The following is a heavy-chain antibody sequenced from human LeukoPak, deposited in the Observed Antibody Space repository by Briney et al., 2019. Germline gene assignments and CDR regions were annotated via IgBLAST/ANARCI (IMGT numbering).Heavy chain of an antibody. D-gene: IGHD2-15*01. V-gene: IGHV1-69*04. J-gene: IGHJ6*02. CDR2: IIPILGIA. Sequence: GASVKVSCKASGGTFSGYAISWVRQAPGQGLEWMGRIIPILGIANYAQKFQGRVTITADKSTSTAYMELSSLRSEDTAVYYCARDSCSGGSCNYYYYGMDVWGQGTTVTVSS. CDR3: ARDSCSGGSCNYYYYGMDV. CDR1: GGTFSGYA.